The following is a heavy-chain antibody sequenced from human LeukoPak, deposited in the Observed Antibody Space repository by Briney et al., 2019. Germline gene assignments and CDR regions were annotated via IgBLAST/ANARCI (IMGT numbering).Heavy chain of an antibody. Sequence: GSLRLSCAASGFTFSNYFMHWVRQAPGKGLVWVSRINSDGTSTMYADSVKGRFTISRDNAKNTLYLQMNSLRDEDTAVYYCARRVDATRWFDPWGQGTLVTVSS. V-gene: IGHV3-74*03. CDR1: GFTFSNYF. CDR3: ARRVDATRWFDP. D-gene: IGHD2-15*01. CDR2: INSDGTST. J-gene: IGHJ5*02.